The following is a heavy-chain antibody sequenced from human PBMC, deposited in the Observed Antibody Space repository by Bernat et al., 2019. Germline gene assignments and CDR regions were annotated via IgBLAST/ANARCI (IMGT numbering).Heavy chain of an antibody. Sequence: QLQLQESGPGLVKPSETLSLTCTVSGGSISSSSYYWGWIRQPPGKGPEWIGSIYYSGSTYYKPSLKSRVTISVDTSKNQFSLKLSSVTAADTAVYYCARQVGMGRYFFDYWGQGTLVTVSS. CDR3: ARQVGMGRYFFDY. V-gene: IGHV4-39*01. D-gene: IGHD1-26*01. CDR2: IYYSGST. CDR1: GGSISSSSYY. J-gene: IGHJ4*02.